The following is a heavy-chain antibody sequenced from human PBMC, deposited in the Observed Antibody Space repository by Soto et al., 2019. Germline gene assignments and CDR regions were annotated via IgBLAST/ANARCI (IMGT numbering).Heavy chain of an antibody. D-gene: IGHD3-22*01. CDR1: GGTFSSYA. J-gene: IGHJ5*02. V-gene: IGHV1-69*01. Sequence: QVQLVQSGAEVKKPGASVKVSCKASGGTFSSYAISWVRQAPGQGLEWMGGIIPIFGTAHYAQKFQGRVTITADESTSTAYMELSSLRSEDTAVYYCAREYYDSSGYYYNWFDPWGQGTLVTVA. CDR2: IIPIFGTA. CDR3: AREYYDSSGYYYNWFDP.